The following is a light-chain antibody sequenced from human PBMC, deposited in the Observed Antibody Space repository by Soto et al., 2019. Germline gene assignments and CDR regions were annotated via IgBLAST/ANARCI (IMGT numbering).Light chain of an antibody. CDR1: QSLSSSY. J-gene: IGKJ4*01. Sequence: EIVLTQSPGTLSLSPGERATLSCRASQSLSSSYLAWYQQKPGQAPRLLIYDASNRATGIPDRFSGSGSGTDFTLTISRLEPEDFAVYYCQQFGSSPRTCGGGTKVELK. CDR3: QQFGSSPRT. CDR2: DAS. V-gene: IGKV3-20*01.